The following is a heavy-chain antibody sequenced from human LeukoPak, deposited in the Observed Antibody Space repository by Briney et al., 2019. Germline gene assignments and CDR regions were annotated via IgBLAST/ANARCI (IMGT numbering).Heavy chain of an antibody. D-gene: IGHD4-17*01. J-gene: IGHJ4*02. Sequence: PGGSLRLSCAVSGFTVSSNYMSWVRQAPGKGLEWVSVIYSGGSTYYADSVKGRFTISRDNSKNTLYLQMNSLRAEDTAVYYCARGGMTTVIYWGQGTLVTVSS. CDR3: ARGGMTTVIY. V-gene: IGHV3-53*01. CDR2: IYSGGST. CDR1: GFTVSSNY.